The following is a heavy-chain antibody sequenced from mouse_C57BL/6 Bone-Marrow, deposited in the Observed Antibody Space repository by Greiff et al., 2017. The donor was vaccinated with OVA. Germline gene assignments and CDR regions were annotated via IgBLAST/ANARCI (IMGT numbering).Heavy chain of an antibody. Sequence: VKLMESGTELVKPGASVKLSCKASGYTFTSYWLHWVKQRPGQGLEWIGDINPSNGCTNYNEKFKSKATLTVDKSSSTAYRHLSSLTSEDSAVYYCARILGDYWGKGTTLTGSS. J-gene: IGHJ2*01. CDR3: ARILGDY. V-gene: IGHV1-53*01. CDR1: GYTFTSYW. CDR2: INPSNGCT. D-gene: IGHD3-3*01.